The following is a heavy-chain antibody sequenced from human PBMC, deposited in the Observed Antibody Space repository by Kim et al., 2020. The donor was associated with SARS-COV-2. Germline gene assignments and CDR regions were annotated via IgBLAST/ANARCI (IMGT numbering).Heavy chain of an antibody. CDR2: SHK. Sequence: SHKCYADSVKGRFTISRDNSKDTVDLHMNSLRAEDMAVYFCVKDAAWVFDYWGQGTLVTVSS. J-gene: IGHJ4*02. CDR3: VKDAAWVFDY. D-gene: IGHD6-25*01. V-gene: IGHV3-33*06.